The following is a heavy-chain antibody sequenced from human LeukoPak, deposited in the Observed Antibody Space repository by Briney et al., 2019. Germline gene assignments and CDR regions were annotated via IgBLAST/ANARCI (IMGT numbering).Heavy chain of an antibody. V-gene: IGHV1-2*02. CDR1: GYTFTGYY. CDR3: ARDWLLASNWGATSTFDY. J-gene: IGHJ4*02. CDR2: INPNSGGT. Sequence: GASVKVSCKASGYTFTGYYMHWVRQAPGQGLEWMGWINPNSGGTNYAQKFQGRVTMTRDTSISTAYMELSRLRSDDTAVYYCARDWLLASNWGATSTFDYWGQGTLVTVSS. D-gene: IGHD1-26*01.